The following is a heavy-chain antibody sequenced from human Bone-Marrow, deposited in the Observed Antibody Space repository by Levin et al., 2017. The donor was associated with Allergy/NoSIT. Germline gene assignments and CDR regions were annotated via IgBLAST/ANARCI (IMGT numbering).Heavy chain of an antibody. V-gene: IGHV3-33*01. CDR3: ARDDADGHPLGY. J-gene: IGHJ4*02. CDR2: IWYDGSNE. CDR1: GFTFRNYG. Sequence: QAGGSLRLSCAASGFTFRNYGMHWVRQAPGKGLESVAVIWYDGSNEYYIDSVRGRFTISRDNSKDTLYLEMTSLRADDTAMYYCARDDADGHPLGYWGRGTLVTVSS.